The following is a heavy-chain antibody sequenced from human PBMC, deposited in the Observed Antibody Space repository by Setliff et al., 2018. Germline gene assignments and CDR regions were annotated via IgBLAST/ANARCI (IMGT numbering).Heavy chain of an antibody. D-gene: IGHD5-18*01. CDR1: GGTFSTYG. V-gene: IGHV1-69*05. J-gene: IGHJ6*03. CDR2: IMPIFGTI. CDR3: AREGVDTRSSTDYRYYMDV. Sequence: ASVKVSCKASGGTFSTYGITWVRQAPGQGLEWVGGIMPIFGTINYAQKFQGRVTIITDESTSTAYMELSSLRSEDTAVYFCAREGVDTRSSTDYRYYMDVWGKGTTVTVSS.